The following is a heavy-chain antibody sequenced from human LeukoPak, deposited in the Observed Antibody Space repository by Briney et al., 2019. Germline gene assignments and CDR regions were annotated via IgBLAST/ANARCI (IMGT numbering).Heavy chain of an antibody. CDR2: IYYSGST. CDR1: GGSISSYY. J-gene: IGHJ6*02. Sequence: SETLSLTCTVSGGSISSYYWSWIRQPPGKGLEWIGYIYYSGSTNYNPSLKSRVTISVDTSKNQFSLKLSSVTAADTAEYYCAREGYSYGPRYYYYYGMDVWGQGTTVTVSS. D-gene: IGHD5-18*01. V-gene: IGHV4-59*01. CDR3: AREGYSYGPRYYYYYGMDV.